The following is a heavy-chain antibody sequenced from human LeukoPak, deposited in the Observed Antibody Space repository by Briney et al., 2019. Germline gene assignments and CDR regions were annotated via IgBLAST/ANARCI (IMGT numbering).Heavy chain of an antibody. Sequence: GGSLRLSCAASGFTFSSYWMNWARQAPGKGLEWVASINHNGNVNYYVDSVKGRFTISRDNAKNSLHLQMSNLRAEDTAVYFCAKGRGEIGDYFDYWGQGTLVTVSS. V-gene: IGHV3-7*03. CDR3: AKGRGEIGDYFDY. D-gene: IGHD3-16*01. CDR1: GFTFSSYW. J-gene: IGHJ4*02. CDR2: INHNGNVN.